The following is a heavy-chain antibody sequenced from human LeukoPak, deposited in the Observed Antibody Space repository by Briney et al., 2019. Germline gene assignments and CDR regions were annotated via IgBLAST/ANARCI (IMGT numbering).Heavy chain of an antibody. V-gene: IGHV4-34*01. CDR1: GGSFSGYY. CDR2: INHSGST. J-gene: IGHJ4*02. D-gene: IGHD6-19*01. Sequence: SETLSLTCAVYGGSFSGYYWSWIRQPPGKGLEWIGEINHSGSTNYNPSLKGRVTISVDTSKNQFSLKLSSVTAADTAVYYCARGLAVAGKEFDYWGQGTLVTVSS. CDR3: ARGLAVAGKEFDY.